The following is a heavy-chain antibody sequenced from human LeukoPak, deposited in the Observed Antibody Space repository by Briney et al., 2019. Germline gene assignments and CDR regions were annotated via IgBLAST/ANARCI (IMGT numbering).Heavy chain of an antibody. Sequence: ASVTVSCKASGYTFTSYYMHWVRQAPGQGLEWMGIINPSGGSTSYAQKFQGRVTMTRDMSTSTVYMELSSLRSEDTAVYYCARDGRAARPVYYFDYWGQGTLVTVSS. CDR1: GYTFTSYY. V-gene: IGHV1-46*01. CDR3: ARDGRAARPVYYFDY. J-gene: IGHJ4*02. D-gene: IGHD6-6*01. CDR2: INPSGGST.